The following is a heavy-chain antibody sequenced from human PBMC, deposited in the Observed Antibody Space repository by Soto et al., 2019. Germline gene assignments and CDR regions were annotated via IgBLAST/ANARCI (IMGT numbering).Heavy chain of an antibody. Sequence: SETLSLTCTVSGGSISSYYWSWIRQPPGKGLEWIGYIYYSGSTNYNPSLKSRVTISVDTSKNQFSLKLSSVTAADTAVYYCARSSSSWFVYYFDYWGQRTLVPVSS. CDR1: GGSISSYY. D-gene: IGHD6-13*01. CDR2: IYYSGST. CDR3: ARSSSSWFVYYFDY. J-gene: IGHJ4*02. V-gene: IGHV4-59*01.